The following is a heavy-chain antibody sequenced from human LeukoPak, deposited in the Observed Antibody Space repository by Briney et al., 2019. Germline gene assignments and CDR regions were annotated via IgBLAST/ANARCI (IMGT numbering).Heavy chain of an antibody. V-gene: IGHV4-34*01. CDR2: INHSGST. J-gene: IGHJ4*02. Sequence: SETLSLTCAVYGGSFSGYYWSWIRQPPGKGLEWIGEINHSGSTNYNPSLKSRVTISVDTSKNQFSLKLSSVTAADTAVYYCARGQAADYWGRGTLVTVSS. CDR3: ARGQAADY. D-gene: IGHD6-13*01. CDR1: GGSFSGYY.